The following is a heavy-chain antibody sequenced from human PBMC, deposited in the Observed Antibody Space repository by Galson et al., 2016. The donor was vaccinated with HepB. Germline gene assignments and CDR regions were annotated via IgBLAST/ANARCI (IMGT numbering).Heavy chain of an antibody. J-gene: IGHJ3*02. CDR2: IYFSGKT. V-gene: IGHV4-31*03. CDR3: ARTSRYGRSSEAFDI. D-gene: IGHD6-6*01. CDR1: GDFINTGGYY. Sequence: TLSLTCTVFGDFINTGGYYWSWIRQHPGKGLEWIGYIYFSGKTYYNPSLKSRLSIFVDTSKNQLSLNLTSVTAADTAIYYCARTSRYGRSSEAFDIWGQGTKVTVSS.